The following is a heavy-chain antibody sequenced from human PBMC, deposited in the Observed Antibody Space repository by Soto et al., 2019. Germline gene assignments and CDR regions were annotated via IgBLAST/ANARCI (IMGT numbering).Heavy chain of an antibody. Sequence: QVQLVQSGAEEKKPGASVKVSCKASGYTFTGYAMHWVRQAPGQRLEWMGWINAGNGNTKYSQKFQGSVTITGDTSASTAYMELSRLRSEDTAVYYCASAVAVPADFDHWGQGAPVTVSA. CDR2: INAGNGNT. V-gene: IGHV1-3*05. J-gene: IGHJ4*02. CDR1: GYTFTGYA. CDR3: ASAVAVPADFDH. D-gene: IGHD6-19*01.